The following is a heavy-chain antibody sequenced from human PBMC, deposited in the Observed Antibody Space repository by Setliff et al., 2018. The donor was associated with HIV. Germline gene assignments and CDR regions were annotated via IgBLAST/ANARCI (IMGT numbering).Heavy chain of an antibody. Sequence: SLTCTVSGGSISSSSYYWGWIRQPPGKGLQWIGSIYYRGSTYYNPSLKSRVTISVDTSKNQFSLKLRSVTAADTALYYCARGRYRSRWYASDHYYIDVWGKGTTVTVSS. CDR3: ARGRYRSRWYASDHYYIDV. CDR1: GGSISSSSYY. D-gene: IGHD6-13*01. V-gene: IGHV4-39*01. J-gene: IGHJ6*03. CDR2: IYYRGST.